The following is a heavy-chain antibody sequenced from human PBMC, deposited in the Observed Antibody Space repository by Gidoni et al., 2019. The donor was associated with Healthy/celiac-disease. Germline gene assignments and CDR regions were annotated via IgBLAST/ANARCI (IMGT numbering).Heavy chain of an antibody. CDR2: ISSSSSYI. J-gene: IGHJ3*02. CDR3: ARVLKDAFDI. CDR1: GFTFSRYS. D-gene: IGHD3-10*01. V-gene: IGHV3-21*01. Sequence: EVQLVESGGGLVKPGGSLRLSCAASGFTFSRYSMNWVRQAPGKGLEWVSSISSSSSYIYYADSVKGRFTISRDNAKNSLYLQMNSLRAEDTAVYYCARVLKDAFDIWGQGTMVTVSS.